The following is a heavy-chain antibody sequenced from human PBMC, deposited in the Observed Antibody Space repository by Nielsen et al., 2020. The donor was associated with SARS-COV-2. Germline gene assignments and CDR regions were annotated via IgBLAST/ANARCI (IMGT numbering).Heavy chain of an antibody. CDR1: GYSISSGYY. Sequence: SETLSLTCTVSGYSISSGYYWGWIRQPPGKGLEWIGEINHSGSTNYNPSLKSRVTISVDTSKNQFSLKLSSVTAADTAVYYCARGRNWNVLGYWGQGTLVTVSS. V-gene: IGHV4-38-2*02. CDR2: INHSGST. J-gene: IGHJ4*02. D-gene: IGHD1-20*01. CDR3: ARGRNWNVLGY.